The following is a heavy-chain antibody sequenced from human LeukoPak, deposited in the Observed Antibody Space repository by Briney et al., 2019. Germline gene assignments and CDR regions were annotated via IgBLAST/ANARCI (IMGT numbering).Heavy chain of an antibody. D-gene: IGHD2-2*01. CDR3: ARVVVVPLAAFDI. V-gene: IGHV4-31*03. CDR1: GGSISSGGYY. CDR2: IYYSGST. J-gene: IGHJ3*02. Sequence: SETLSLTCTVSGGSISSGGYYWSWIRQHPGKGLGWIGYIYYSGSTYYNPSLKSRVTISVDTSKIQFSLKLSSVTAADTAVYYCARVVVVPLAAFDIWGQGTMVTVSS.